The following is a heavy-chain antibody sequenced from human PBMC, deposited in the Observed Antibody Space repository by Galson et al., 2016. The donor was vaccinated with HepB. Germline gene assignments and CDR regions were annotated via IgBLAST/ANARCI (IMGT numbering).Heavy chain of an antibody. Sequence: SLRLSCAASGFTFSTYSMHWVRQAPGKGLEWVVVISYDGGNKYYADSVKGRFTISRDNSKNTLYLQMNRARSEDTAVYYCASQKRNHGSGWYFAFDIWGRGTMVTVSS. D-gene: IGHD6-19*01. CDR1: GFTFSTYS. CDR2: ISYDGGNK. CDR3: ASQKRNHGSGWYFAFDI. J-gene: IGHJ3*02. V-gene: IGHV3-30-3*01.